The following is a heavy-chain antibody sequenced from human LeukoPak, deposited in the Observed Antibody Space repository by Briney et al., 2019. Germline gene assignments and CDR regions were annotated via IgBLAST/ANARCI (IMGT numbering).Heavy chain of an antibody. V-gene: IGHV3-7*03. CDR1: GFTFSNYW. Sequence: GGSLRLSCAASGFTFSNYWMTWVRQAPGKGLEWVANINRDGSERYCVDSVKGRFTISRDDAKSSLYLQMNSLRAEDTAVYYCARRNAMDVWGQGTTVIV. J-gene: IGHJ6*02. CDR2: INRDGSER. CDR3: ARRNAMDV.